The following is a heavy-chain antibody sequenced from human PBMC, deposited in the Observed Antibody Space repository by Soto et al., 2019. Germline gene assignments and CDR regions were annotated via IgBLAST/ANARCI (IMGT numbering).Heavy chain of an antibody. CDR2: VNPSGGHT. Sequence: QVQLVQSGAEVKKPGASVKVSCKASGDTFTDYYIHWVRQAPGQGLEWMGTVNPSGGHTTYAQHFLGRMTMTRDTSTSTLSMELTSLTSEDTDVYYCARGGHVVVVTAALDYWGQGTLVTVSS. CDR3: ARGGHVVVVTAALDY. CDR1: GDTFTDYY. V-gene: IGHV1-46*01. D-gene: IGHD2-21*02. J-gene: IGHJ4*02.